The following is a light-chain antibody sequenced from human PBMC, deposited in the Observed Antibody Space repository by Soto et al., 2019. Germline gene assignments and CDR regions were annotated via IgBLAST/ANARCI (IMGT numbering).Light chain of an antibody. CDR3: SSYTSSSTHVV. V-gene: IGLV2-14*01. J-gene: IGLJ2*01. CDR1: SSDVGGYKY. Sequence: QSALTQPASVSGSPGQSITMSCTGTSSDVGGYKYVSWYQHHPGKAPKVMIYEVSNRPSGVSNRFSGSKSGNTASLTISGLQAEDEADYYGSSYTSSSTHVVFGGGTKLTVL. CDR2: EVS.